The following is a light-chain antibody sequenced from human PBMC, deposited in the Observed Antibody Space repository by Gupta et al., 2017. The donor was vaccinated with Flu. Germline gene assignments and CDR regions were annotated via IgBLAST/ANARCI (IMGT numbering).Light chain of an antibody. CDR3: QTWGTGIGV. CDR2: LNSDGSH. V-gene: IGLV4-69*01. J-gene: IGLJ2*01. CDR1: SGHSSYA. Sequence: QLVLPQSPSASASLGASVKLTCTLRSGHSSYAIAWLQQQPEKRPRYLMKLNSDGSHTKGDGIPDRFSGSSSGAERYLTISSLQSEDEAYYYCQTWGTGIGVFGGGTKLTVL.